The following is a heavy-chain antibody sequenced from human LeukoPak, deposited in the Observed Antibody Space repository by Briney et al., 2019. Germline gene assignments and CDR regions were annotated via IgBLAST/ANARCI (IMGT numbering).Heavy chain of an antibody. J-gene: IGHJ3*01. CDR2: ISVYNGNT. Sequence: ASVKVSCKASGYTFTSYYMHWVRQAPGQGLEWMGRISVYNGNTKYGPKFQGRLTMTTDTATSTAYMELRSLTSDDTAVYYCARRKRISLMTAVKDDALDVWGQGTLVTVSS. D-gene: IGHD3-22*01. CDR3: ARRKRISLMTAVKDDALDV. V-gene: IGHV1-18*04. CDR1: GYTFTSYY.